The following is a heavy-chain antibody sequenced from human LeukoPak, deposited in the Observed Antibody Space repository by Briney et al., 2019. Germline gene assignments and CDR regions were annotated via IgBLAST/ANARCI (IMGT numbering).Heavy chain of an antibody. D-gene: IGHD4-23*01. Sequence: SETLSLTCTVSGGSISSYYRSWIRQPPGKGLEWIWRIYTSGSTTYNPSPKSRVTMSVDTSTNKFSPQLSTVTAADTAVYYYAGAEKSGNSALDTWGQGNLVTVSS. CDR3: AGAEKSGNSALDT. V-gene: IGHV4-4*07. CDR1: GGSISSYY. J-gene: IGHJ5*02. CDR2: IYTSGST.